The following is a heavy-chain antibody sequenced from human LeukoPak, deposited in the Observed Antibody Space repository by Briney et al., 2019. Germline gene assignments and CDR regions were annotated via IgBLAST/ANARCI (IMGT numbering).Heavy chain of an antibody. CDR1: GGSISSSSYY. CDR3: ARHVKSRSYDSSGYPDY. V-gene: IGHV4-39*01. J-gene: IGHJ4*02. Sequence: SETLSLTCTVSGGSISSSSYYWGWTRQPPGKGLEWIGSIYYSGSTYYNPSLKSRVTISVDTSKNQFSLKLSSVTAADTAVYYCARHVKSRSYDSSGYPDYWGQGTLVTVSS. D-gene: IGHD3-22*01. CDR2: IYYSGST.